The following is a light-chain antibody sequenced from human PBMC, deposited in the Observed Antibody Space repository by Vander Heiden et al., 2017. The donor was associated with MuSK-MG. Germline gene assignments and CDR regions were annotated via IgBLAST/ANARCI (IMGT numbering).Light chain of an antibody. Sequence: QMPQSPSSLSASEGDRVTITCQASQDITKLLNWYQLKQGKAPKRLIDDESNLATGVPSRFSGRGSGTDFTFTISGLQPEDIATYYCQHDFSYPLTFGRGTKVGIK. J-gene: IGKJ4*01. CDR2: DES. CDR3: QHDFSYPLT. V-gene: IGKV1-33*01. CDR1: QDITKL.